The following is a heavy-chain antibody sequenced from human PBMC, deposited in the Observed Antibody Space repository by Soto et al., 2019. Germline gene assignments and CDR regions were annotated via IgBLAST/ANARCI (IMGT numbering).Heavy chain of an antibody. Sequence: QVQLVQSGAEVKKPGSSAKVSCKASGGTFNTFAFTGVRQAPGQGFEWMGGVIPLFNTPDYAQKFQGRVTITADESTSTVYLELSGLSSDDTAVYFCGLASKWELLGYFYGMDVWGQGTTVIVSS. CDR3: GLASKWELLGYFYGMDV. CDR2: VIPLFNTP. V-gene: IGHV1-69*01. D-gene: IGHD1-26*01. J-gene: IGHJ6*02. CDR1: GGTFNTFA.